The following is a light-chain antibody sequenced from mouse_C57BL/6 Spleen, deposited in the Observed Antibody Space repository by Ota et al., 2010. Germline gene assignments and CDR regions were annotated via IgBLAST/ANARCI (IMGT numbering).Light chain of an antibody. CDR3: QQYSSYPFT. V-gene: IGKV6-23*01. Sequence: DIVMTQSHKFMSTSVGDRVSITCKASQEVGTAVAWYQQKPGQSPKLLIYWASTRHTGVPDRFTGSGSGTDFTLTISNVQSEDLADYFCQQYSSYPFTFGSGTKLEIK. J-gene: IGKJ4*01. CDR1: QEVGTA. CDR2: WAS.